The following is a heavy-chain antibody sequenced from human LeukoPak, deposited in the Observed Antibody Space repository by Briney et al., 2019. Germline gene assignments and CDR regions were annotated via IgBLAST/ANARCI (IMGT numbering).Heavy chain of an antibody. CDR1: GGSISSSSYY. CDR3: ARNYYDSSGYYWVWYFDL. J-gene: IGHJ2*01. V-gene: IGHV4-39*01. D-gene: IGHD3-22*01. Sequence: SETLSLTCTVSGGSISSSSYYWGWIRQPPGKGLEWIGSIYYSGSTYYNPSLKSRVTISVDTSKNQFSLKLSSVTAADTAVYYCARNYYDSSGYYWVWYFDLWGRGTLVTVSS. CDR2: IYYSGST.